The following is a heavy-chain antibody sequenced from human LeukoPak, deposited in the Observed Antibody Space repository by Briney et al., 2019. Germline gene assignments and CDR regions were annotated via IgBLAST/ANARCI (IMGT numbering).Heavy chain of an antibody. CDR2: INPNNGGT. J-gene: IGHJ4*02. CDR1: GYTFTGYY. V-gene: IGHV1-2*02. D-gene: IGHD2-15*01. CDR3: ARPTYCSGASCYWGY. Sequence: EASVKVSCKASGYTFTGYYMHWVRQAPGQGLEWMGWINPNNGGTKYAQKFQGRVTMTSDTSISTAYMELSGLTSDDTAVYYCARPTYCSGASCYWGYWGQGTLITVSS.